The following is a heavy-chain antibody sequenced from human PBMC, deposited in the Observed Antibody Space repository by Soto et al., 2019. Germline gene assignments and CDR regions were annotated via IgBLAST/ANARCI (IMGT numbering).Heavy chain of an antibody. Sequence: GGSLRLSCAASGFTFSNAWMSWVRQAPGKGLEWVGRIKSKTDGGTTDYAAPVKGRFTISRDDSKNTLYLQMNSLKTEDTAVYYCTTDGDWIAAAYYYGMDVWGQGTTVIVS. CDR2: IKSKTDGGTT. CDR3: TTDGDWIAAAYYYGMDV. V-gene: IGHV3-15*01. D-gene: IGHD6-13*01. CDR1: GFTFSNAW. J-gene: IGHJ6*02.